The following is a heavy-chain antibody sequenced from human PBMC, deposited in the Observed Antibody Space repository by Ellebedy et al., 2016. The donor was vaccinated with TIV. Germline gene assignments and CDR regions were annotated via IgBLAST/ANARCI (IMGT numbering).Heavy chain of an antibody. D-gene: IGHD3-16*02. CDR3: ARLTSKDYVWGSYRPTNDY. J-gene: IGHJ4*02. Sequence: SETLSLXCAVYGGSFSGYYWSWIRQPPGKGLEWIGEINHSGSTNYNPSLKSRVTISVDTSKNQFSLKLSSVTAADTAVYYCARLTSKDYVWGSYRPTNDYWGQGTLVTVSS. V-gene: IGHV4-34*01. CDR1: GGSFSGYY. CDR2: INHSGST.